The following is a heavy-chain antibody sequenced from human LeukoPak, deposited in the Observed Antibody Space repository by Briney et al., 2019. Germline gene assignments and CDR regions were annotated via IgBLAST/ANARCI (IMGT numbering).Heavy chain of an antibody. Sequence: PGGSLRLSCAASGFTFSSYAMHWVRQAPGKGLEWVAVISYDGSNKYYADSVKGRFTIPRDNSKNTLYLQMNSLRAEDTAVYYCARSDYGDFWYFDYWGQGTLVTVSS. V-gene: IGHV3-30-3*01. D-gene: IGHD4-17*01. CDR1: GFTFSSYA. J-gene: IGHJ4*02. CDR2: ISYDGSNK. CDR3: ARSDYGDFWYFDY.